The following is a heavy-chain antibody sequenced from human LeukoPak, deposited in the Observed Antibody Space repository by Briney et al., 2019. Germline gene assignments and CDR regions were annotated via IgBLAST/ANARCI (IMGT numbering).Heavy chain of an antibody. CDR1: GYTFTGYY. Sequence: ASVKVSSKASGYTFTGYYMHWGRQAPGQGLERMGWINPNSGGTNYAQKFQGRVTMTRDTSISTAYMELSRLRSDDTAVYYCARDLGYDSNCWGQGTLGTVSS. CDR3: ARDLGYDSNC. CDR2: INPNSGGT. V-gene: IGHV1-2*02. D-gene: IGHD3-22*01. J-gene: IGHJ4*02.